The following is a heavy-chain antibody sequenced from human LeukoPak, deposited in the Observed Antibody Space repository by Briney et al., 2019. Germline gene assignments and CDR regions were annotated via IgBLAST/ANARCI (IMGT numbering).Heavy chain of an antibody. J-gene: IGHJ4*02. V-gene: IGHV3-30*03. CDR2: ISYHGSIK. CDR1: GFTFSSYG. CDR3: ARTSYDSTWAMDFFDF. D-gene: IGHD3-22*01. Sequence: ARSLRLSCAASGFTFSSYGMHWVRQAPGEGLEWVAVISYHGSIKYYADSVKGRFTISRDSSKDTLYLQMNSLRAEDTAVYYCARTSYDSTWAMDFFDFWGQGSLVTVSS.